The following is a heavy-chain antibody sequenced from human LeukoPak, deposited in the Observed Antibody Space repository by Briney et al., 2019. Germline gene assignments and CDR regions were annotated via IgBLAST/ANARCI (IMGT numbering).Heavy chain of an antibody. CDR3: ARGLEADKAMSGTDY. V-gene: IGHV4-38-2*02. CDR2: IYHSGRT. D-gene: IGHD5-18*01. Sequence: SETLSLTCTVSGYSISSGDYWGWIRQPPGKGLEWIGSIYHSGRTYYNPSLKSRVTISVDTSKNQFSLKLSSVTAADTAVYYCARGLEADKAMSGTDYWGQGTLVTVSS. J-gene: IGHJ4*02. CDR1: GYSISSGDY.